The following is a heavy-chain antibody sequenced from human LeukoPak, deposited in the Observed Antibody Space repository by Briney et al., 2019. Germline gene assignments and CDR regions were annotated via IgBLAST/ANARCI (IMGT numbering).Heavy chain of an antibody. Sequence: ASVKVSCKASGYTFTGYYMHWVRQAPGQGLEWMGWINPNSGGTNYAQKFQGRVTMTRDTSISTAYMELSRLRSDDTAVYYCAREYYEGSWGFDPWGQGTLVTVSS. D-gene: IGHD3-22*01. CDR3: AREYYEGSWGFDP. CDR1: GYTFTGYY. V-gene: IGHV1-2*02. J-gene: IGHJ5*02. CDR2: INPNSGGT.